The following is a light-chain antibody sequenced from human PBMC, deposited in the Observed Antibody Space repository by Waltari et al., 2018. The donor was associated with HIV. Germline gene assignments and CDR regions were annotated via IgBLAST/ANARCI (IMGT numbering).Light chain of an antibody. CDR2: LGS. CDR3: MQALRTPPT. V-gene: IGKV2-28*01. J-gene: IGKJ3*01. CDR1: QSLLHSIGYNY. Sequence: DIVMTQSPVSLPVKPGESASISCSSSQSLLHSIGYNYLAWYLQKPGQSPQLLIYLGSDRAPGTSDRFSASVSGTNFTLRISKVEPEDVGIFYCMQALRTPPTFGPGTKVEI.